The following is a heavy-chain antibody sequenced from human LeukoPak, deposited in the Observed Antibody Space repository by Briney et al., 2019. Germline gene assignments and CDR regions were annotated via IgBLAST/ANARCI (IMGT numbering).Heavy chain of an antibody. V-gene: IGHV1-18*01. J-gene: IGHJ3*02. D-gene: IGHD3-10*01. CDR1: GYTFTSYG. CDR3: ATDITMVRGVTYDAFDI. CDR2: ISAYNGNT. Sequence: ASVKVSCKASGYTFTSYGISWVRQAPGQGLEWMGRISAYNGNTNYAQKLQGRVTMTTDTSTSTAYMELRSLRSDDTAVYYCATDITMVRGVTYDAFDIWGQGTMVTVSS.